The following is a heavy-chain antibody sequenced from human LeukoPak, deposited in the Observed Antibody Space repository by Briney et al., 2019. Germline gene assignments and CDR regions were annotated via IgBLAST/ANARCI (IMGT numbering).Heavy chain of an antibody. CDR3: ARDRGGANDFWSGYYTGYFDY. Sequence: GGSLRLSCAASGFTFSSYTMNWVRQAPGKGLEWVSSISASSYYIYYADSVKGRFTISRDNSNNSLYLQMNSLRAEDTAVYYCARDRGGANDFWSGYYTGYFDYWGQGTLVTVSS. D-gene: IGHD3-3*01. V-gene: IGHV3-21*01. J-gene: IGHJ4*02. CDR1: GFTFSSYT. CDR2: ISASSYYI.